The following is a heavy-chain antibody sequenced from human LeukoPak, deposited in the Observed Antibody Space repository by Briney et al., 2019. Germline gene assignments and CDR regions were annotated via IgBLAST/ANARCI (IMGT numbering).Heavy chain of an antibody. Sequence: PGGSLRLSCAASGFTFDDYAMHWVRQAPGKGLEWVSGISWNSGSIGYADSVKGRFTISGDNAKNSLYLQMNSLRAEDTALYYCAKAIVVVVAANAFDIWGQGTMVTVSS. D-gene: IGHD2-15*01. J-gene: IGHJ3*02. CDR3: AKAIVVVVAANAFDI. V-gene: IGHV3-9*01. CDR1: GFTFDDYA. CDR2: ISWNSGSI.